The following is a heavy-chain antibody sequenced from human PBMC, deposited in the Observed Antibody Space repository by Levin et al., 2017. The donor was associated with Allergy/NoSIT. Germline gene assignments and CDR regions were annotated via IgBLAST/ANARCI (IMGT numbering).Heavy chain of an antibody. Sequence: SETLSLTCAVYGGSFSGYYWSWIRQPPGKGLEWIGEINHSGSTNYNPSLKSRVTISVDTSKNQFSLKLSSVTAADTAVYYCARGLNGSGSYYYYYYYYYMDVWGKGTTVTVSS. J-gene: IGHJ6*03. CDR1: GGSFSGYY. CDR3: ARGLNGSGSYYYYYYYYYMDV. CDR2: INHSGST. D-gene: IGHD3-10*01. V-gene: IGHV4-34*01.